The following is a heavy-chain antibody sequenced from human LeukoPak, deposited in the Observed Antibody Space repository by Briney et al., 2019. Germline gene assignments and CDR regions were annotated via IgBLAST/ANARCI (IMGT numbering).Heavy chain of an antibody. CDR3: VRERQPHLVRDRFDS. J-gene: IGHJ5*01. CDR1: GFTFSSCA. D-gene: IGHD6-13*01. V-gene: IGHV3-23*01. CDR2: ISGSGGST. Sequence: HPGGSLRLSCAASGFTFSSCAMSWVRQAPGKGLEWVSAISGSGGSTYYADPVKGRFAISRDNAKNTLYVLMSSLRAEDTAVYYCVRERQPHLVRDRFDSWGQGTLVTVSS.